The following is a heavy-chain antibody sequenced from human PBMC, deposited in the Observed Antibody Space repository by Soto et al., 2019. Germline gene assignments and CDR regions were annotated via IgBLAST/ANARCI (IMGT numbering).Heavy chain of an antibody. CDR1: GFSLSTSGMC. CDR3: ARVFEVGATDLYYFDY. Sequence: SGPTLVNPTQTLTLTCTFSGFSLSTSGMCVSWIRQPPGKALEWLALIDWDDDKYYSTSLKTRLTISKDTSKNQVVLTMTNMDPVDTATYYCARVFEVGATDLYYFDYWGQGTLVTVSS. D-gene: IGHD1-26*01. CDR2: IDWDDDK. V-gene: IGHV2-70*01. J-gene: IGHJ4*02.